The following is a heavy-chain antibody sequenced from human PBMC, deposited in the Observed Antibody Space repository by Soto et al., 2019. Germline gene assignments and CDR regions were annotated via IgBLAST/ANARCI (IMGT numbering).Heavy chain of an antibody. V-gene: IGHV4-39*02. Sequence: SETLSLTCTVSGGSISSRSYYRAWIRQPPGKGLEWIATIYYNGNTYYNPSLKSRANISVDASENRFSLKLRSVTAADTAVYYCARGFGGYSWFDPWGKGTRVTVSS. D-gene: IGHD3-22*01. J-gene: IGHJ5*02. CDR3: ARGFGGYSWFDP. CDR1: GGSISSRSYY. CDR2: IYYNGNT.